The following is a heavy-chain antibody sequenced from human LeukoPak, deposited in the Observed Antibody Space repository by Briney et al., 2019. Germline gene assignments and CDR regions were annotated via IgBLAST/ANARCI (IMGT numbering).Heavy chain of an antibody. CDR1: GFTFSSYA. Sequence: PPGGSLRLSCAASGFTFSSYAMSWVRQAPGKGLEWVSGISGSGGTTHYADSVKGRFTISRDNSKNTLYLQMNSLRAEDTAVYYCAKDKHMVVIPTAILGSLGDYWGQGTLVTVSS. CDR2: ISGSGGTT. V-gene: IGHV3-23*01. D-gene: IGHD2-2*01. J-gene: IGHJ4*02. CDR3: AKDKHMVVIPTAILGSLGDY.